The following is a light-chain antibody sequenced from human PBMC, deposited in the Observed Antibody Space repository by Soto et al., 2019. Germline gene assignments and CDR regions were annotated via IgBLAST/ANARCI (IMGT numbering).Light chain of an antibody. J-gene: IGKJ2*01. CDR3: QQYTTYPYN. CDR2: DAS. V-gene: IGKV1-5*01. Sequence: DIQMTQSPSTLSASVGDRVTITCRASQSVTNWLAWYQQKPGKAPNLLIYDASRLQSGIPSRFSGSGSGTEFTIKISRMQTEDVETYYCQQYTTYPYNFGQGTK. CDR1: QSVTNW.